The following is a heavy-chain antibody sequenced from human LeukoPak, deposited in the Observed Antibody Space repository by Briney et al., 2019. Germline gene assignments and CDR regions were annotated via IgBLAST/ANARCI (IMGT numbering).Heavy chain of an antibody. CDR2: ISSSGSTI. CDR1: GFTFSDYY. J-gene: IGHJ6*03. CDR3: ARVSGYMNYYYMDV. Sequence: LGGSLRLSCAASGFTFSDYYMSWIRQAPGKGLEWVSYISSSGSTIYYADSVKGRFTISRDNAKNSLYLQMNSLRAEDTAVYYCARVSGYMNYYYMDVWGKGTTVTISS. V-gene: IGHV3-11*04. D-gene: IGHD6-25*01.